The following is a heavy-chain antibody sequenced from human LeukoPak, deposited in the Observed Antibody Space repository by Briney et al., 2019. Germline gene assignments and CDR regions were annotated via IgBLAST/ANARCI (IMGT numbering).Heavy chain of an antibody. CDR3: ARDRGGLGYFDS. CDR1: GLTFDDYG. J-gene: IGHJ4*02. D-gene: IGHD3-16*01. V-gene: IGHV3-20*01. CDR2: INWNGGNT. Sequence: GGSLRLSCAASGLTFDDYGMSWVRQAPGKGLEWVSGINWNGGNTAYADSVKGRFTISGDNAKNSLYLQMNSLRAEDTALYHCARDRGGLGYFDSWGQGTLVTVSS.